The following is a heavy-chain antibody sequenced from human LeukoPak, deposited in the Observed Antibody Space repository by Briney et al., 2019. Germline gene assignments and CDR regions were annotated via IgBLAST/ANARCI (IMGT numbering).Heavy chain of an antibody. D-gene: IGHD6-13*01. CDR1: GFTFSSYA. Sequence: GGSLRLSCAASGFTFSSYAMSWVRQAPGKGLEWVSAISGSGGSTYYADSVKGRFTTSRDNSKNTLYLQMNSLRAEDTAVYYCAKDREQQLVLFDYWGQGTLVTVSS. CDR3: AKDREQQLVLFDY. J-gene: IGHJ4*02. V-gene: IGHV3-23*01. CDR2: ISGSGGST.